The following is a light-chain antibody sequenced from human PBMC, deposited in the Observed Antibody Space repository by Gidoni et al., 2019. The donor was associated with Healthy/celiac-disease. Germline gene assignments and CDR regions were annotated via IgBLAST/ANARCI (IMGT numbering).Light chain of an antibody. Sequence: DIQMTQSPPSLSASVGDRVTITCRASQSISSYLNWYQQKPGKAPKLLIYAASSLQSGVPSRFSGSGSGTDFTLTISSLQPEDCATYYCQQSYSTPITFGQGTRLEIK. CDR2: AAS. CDR3: QQSYSTPIT. CDR1: QSISSY. J-gene: IGKJ5*01. V-gene: IGKV1-39*01.